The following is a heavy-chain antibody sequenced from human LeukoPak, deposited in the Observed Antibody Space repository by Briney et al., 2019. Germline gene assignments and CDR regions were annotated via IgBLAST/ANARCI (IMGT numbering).Heavy chain of an antibody. CDR1: GGSFSGYY. V-gene: IGHV4-34*01. D-gene: IGHD3-16*02. CDR3: ARDAGYVWGSYRYTSSRRFDI. J-gene: IGHJ3*02. CDR2: INHSGST. Sequence: PSETLSLTCAVYGGSFSGYYWSWIRQPPGKGLEWIGEINHSGSTNYNPSLKSRVTISVDTSKNQFSLKLSSVTAADTAVYYCARDAGYVWGSYRYTSSRRFDIWGQGTMVTVSS.